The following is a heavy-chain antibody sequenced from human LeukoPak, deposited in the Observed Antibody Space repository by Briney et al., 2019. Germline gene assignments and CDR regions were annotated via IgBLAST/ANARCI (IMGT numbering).Heavy chain of an antibody. J-gene: IGHJ3*02. CDR1: GGSITDNS. V-gene: IGHV4-59*08. Sequence: SETLSLTCTVSGGSITDNSWNWIRQPPGKGLEWIGDFYYSGSTNYNPSLKSRVTISVDTSKNEFSLKLSSVTAADTAVYYCARPYYDSSGYYHDAFDIWGQGTMVTVSS. CDR3: ARPYYDSSGYYHDAFDI. D-gene: IGHD3-22*01. CDR2: FYYSGST.